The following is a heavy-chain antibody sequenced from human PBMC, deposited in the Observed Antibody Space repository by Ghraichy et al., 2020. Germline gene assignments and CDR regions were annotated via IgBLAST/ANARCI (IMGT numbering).Heavy chain of an antibody. CDR2: ITHSGGP. D-gene: IGHD2/OR15-2a*01. V-gene: IGHV4-34*01. J-gene: IGHJ5*01. CDR1: GASFSYYS. CDR3: ARGLQGSFHAFDS. Sequence: SETLSLTCVVSGASFSYYSLTWIRQSPGQGLEWLGLITHSGGPSYSPSLESRVSFSVDAPRRRFSLKLLSVTAADTAVYYCARGLQGSFHAFDSWGQGTLVTVSS.